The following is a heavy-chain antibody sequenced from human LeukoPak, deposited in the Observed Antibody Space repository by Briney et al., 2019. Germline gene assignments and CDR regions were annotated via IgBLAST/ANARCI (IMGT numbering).Heavy chain of an antibody. J-gene: IGHJ5*02. CDR1: GYTFTSYA. Sequence: ASVKVSCKASGYTFTSYAMHWVRQAPGQRLEWMGWINAGNGNTKYSQKFQGRVTITRDTSASTAYMELSSLRSEDTAVYYCAGMGAAAGPTNWFDPWGQGTLVTVPS. V-gene: IGHV1-3*01. CDR2: INAGNGNT. D-gene: IGHD6-13*01. CDR3: AGMGAAAGPTNWFDP.